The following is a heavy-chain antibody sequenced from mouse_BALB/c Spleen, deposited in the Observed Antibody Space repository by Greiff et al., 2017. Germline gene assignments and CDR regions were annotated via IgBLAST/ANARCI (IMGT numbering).Heavy chain of an antibody. V-gene: IGHV1-18*01. D-gene: IGHD1-1*01. J-gene: IGHJ4*01. CDR2: INPYNGGT. CDR3: ARRDYYYGSSFYAMDY. CDR1: GYSFTGYT. Sequence: EVQLQQSGPELVKPGASMKISCKASGYSFTGYTMNWVKQSHGKNLEWIGLINPYNGGTSYNQKFKGKATLTVDKSSSTAYMELLSLTSEDSAVYYCARRDYYYGSSFYAMDYWGQGTSVTVSS.